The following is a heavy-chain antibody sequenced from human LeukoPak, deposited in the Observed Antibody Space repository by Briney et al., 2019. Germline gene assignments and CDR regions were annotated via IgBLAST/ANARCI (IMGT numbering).Heavy chain of an antibody. CDR3: ASGELDSLYYFDY. CDR2: ISSSGSTI. J-gene: IGHJ4*02. D-gene: IGHD1-1*01. CDR1: GFTFSSYE. Sequence: GGSLRLSCAASGFTFSSYEMNWVRQAPGKGLEWVSYISSSGSTIYYADSVKGRFTISRDNAKNSLYLQMNSLRAEDTAVYYCASGELDSLYYFDYWGQGTLVTVSS. V-gene: IGHV3-48*03.